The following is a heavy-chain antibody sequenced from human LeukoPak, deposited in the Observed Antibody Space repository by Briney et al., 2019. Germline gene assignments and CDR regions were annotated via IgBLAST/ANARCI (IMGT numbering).Heavy chain of an antibody. V-gene: IGHV4-59*11. CDR2: MYYSGST. CDR1: GGSISGHY. D-gene: IGHD3-10*02. Sequence: SETLSLTCLVYGGSISGHYWNWVRPPPGRALEWIGYMYYSGSTNYNPSLKSRVSISVDTSKNQFSLRLTSVTAADTALYYCARGFLVRGVLDSWGQGTLVTDSS. J-gene: IGHJ4*02. CDR3: ARGFLVRGVLDS.